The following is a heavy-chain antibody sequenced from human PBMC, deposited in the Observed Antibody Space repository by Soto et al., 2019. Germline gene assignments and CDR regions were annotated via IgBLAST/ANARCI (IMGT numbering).Heavy chain of an antibody. Sequence: QVQLVQSGGEVKKPGASVKVSCKASGYTFTIYGINWVRQAPGQGLEWMGWISPANGNTNDAQKLQGRGTMTTDTSTSTAYMALTGLRSDDTAVYYGASALVYGGYAGMDVGGQGTTVTVSS. CDR2: ISPANGNT. J-gene: IGHJ6*02. CDR1: GYTFTIYG. CDR3: ASALVYGGYAGMDV. V-gene: IGHV1-18*01. D-gene: IGHD5-12*01.